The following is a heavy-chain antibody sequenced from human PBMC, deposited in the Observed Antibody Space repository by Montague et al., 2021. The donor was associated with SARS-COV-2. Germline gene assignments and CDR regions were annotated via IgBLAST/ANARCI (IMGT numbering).Heavy chain of an antibody. J-gene: IGHJ4*02. V-gene: IGHV3-23*01. CDR1: GFTFSSYA. CDR3: AKGLSSGSYYSSYFDY. CDR2: ISGSGGST. Sequence: SLRLSCAVSGFTFSSYAMSWVRQAPGKGLEWVSVISGSGGSTYYADSVKGRFTISRDNSKNTLCLQMNSLRAEDTAVYYCAKGLSSGSYYSSYFDYWGQGTLVTVSS. D-gene: IGHD3-10*01.